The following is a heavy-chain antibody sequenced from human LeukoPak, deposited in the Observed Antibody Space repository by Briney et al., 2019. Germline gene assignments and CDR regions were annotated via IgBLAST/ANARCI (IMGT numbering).Heavy chain of an antibody. CDR1: GGSISSGYYY. V-gene: IGHV4-30-4*01. Sequence: SQTLSLTCTVSGGSISSGYYYWSWIRQPPGKGLEWIGYIYYSGSTYYNPSLKSRVTISVDTSKNQFSLKLSSVTAADTAVYYCARERITMVRGVSNYFDYWGQGTLVTVSS. CDR3: ARERITMVRGVSNYFDY. CDR2: IYYSGST. D-gene: IGHD3-10*01. J-gene: IGHJ4*02.